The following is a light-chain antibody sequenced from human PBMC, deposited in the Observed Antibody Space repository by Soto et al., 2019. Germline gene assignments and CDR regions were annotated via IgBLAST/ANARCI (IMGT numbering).Light chain of an antibody. CDR3: QHYTKSPPIT. CDR2: AAS. CDR1: QSIGSN. Sequence: ILMTQSPVTLSVSPGDSATLSCRASQSIGSNLAWYQQKPGQAPRLLIYAASTRVTGLPGRFSGRGSGTEFTLTISGLQSEDFAIYYCQHYTKSPPITFGQGTLLEIK. V-gene: IGKV3-15*01. J-gene: IGKJ5*01.